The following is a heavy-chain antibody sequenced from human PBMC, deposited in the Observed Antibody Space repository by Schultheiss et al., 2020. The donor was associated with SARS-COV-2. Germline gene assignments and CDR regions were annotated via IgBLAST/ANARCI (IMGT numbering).Heavy chain of an antibody. CDR3: ARVVGYGNNAGEVGYAMDD. CDR1: GYTFTSYG. Sequence: SVKVSCKASGYTFTSYGISWVRQAPGQGLEWMGGIIPIFGTANYAQKFQGRVTITADESTSTAYMELSSLRSEDTAVYYCARVVGYGNNAGEVGYAMDDWGQGTTVTVSS. D-gene: IGHD1/OR15-1a*01. CDR2: IIPIFGTA. V-gene: IGHV1-69*13. J-gene: IGHJ6*02.